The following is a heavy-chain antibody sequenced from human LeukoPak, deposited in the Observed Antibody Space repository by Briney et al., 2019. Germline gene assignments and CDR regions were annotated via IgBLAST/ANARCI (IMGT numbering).Heavy chain of an antibody. CDR2: ISYDGSNK. Sequence: GGSLRLSCAASGFTFSSYAMHWVRQAPGKGLEWVAVISYDGSNKYYADSVKGRFTISRDNSKNTLYLQMNSLRAEDTAVYYCARDSKEYYFDYWGQGTLVTVSS. CDR1: GFTFSSYA. V-gene: IGHV3-30*04. CDR3: ARDSKEYYFDY. J-gene: IGHJ4*02.